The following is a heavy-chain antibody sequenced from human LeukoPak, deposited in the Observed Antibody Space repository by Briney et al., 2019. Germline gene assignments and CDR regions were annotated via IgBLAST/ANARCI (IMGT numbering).Heavy chain of an antibody. CDR3: ARDHPSGYSSNY. CDR2: INQDGSAQ. V-gene: IGHV3-7*03. Sequence: PGGSLRLSCVTSGFTFNVFWMSWVRQAPGKGLEWVANINQDGSAQYYVDSVKGRFTISRGNAKNSLSLQMNSLRAEDTAIYYCARDHPSGYSSNYWGQGALVTVSS. D-gene: IGHD5-12*01. J-gene: IGHJ4*02. CDR1: GFTFNVFW.